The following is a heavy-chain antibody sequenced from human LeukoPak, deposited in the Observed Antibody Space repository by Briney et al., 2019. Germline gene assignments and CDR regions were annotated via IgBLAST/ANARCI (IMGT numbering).Heavy chain of an antibody. CDR3: AKGSQFGELFDY. CDR2: ISYDGSNK. D-gene: IGHD3-10*01. CDR1: GFTFSSYG. J-gene: IGHJ4*02. V-gene: IGHV3-30*18. Sequence: GGSLRLSCGASGFTFSSYGMHWVRQAPGKGLEWVAVISYDGSNKYYADSVKGRFTISRDNSKNTLYLQMNSLRAEDTAVYYCAKGSQFGELFDYWGQGTLVTVSS.